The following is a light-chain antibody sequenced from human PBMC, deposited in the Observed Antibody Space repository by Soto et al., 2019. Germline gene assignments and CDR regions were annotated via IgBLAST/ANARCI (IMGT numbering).Light chain of an antibody. V-gene: IGKV3-20*01. CDR2: GAS. Sequence: PGERVTLSCRASHSVTSSYLAWYQQKPGQAPRLLIYGASRRATGIPDRFSGSGSGTDFTLTISRLEPEDFAVYYCQQYGSSPRAFGQGTKVDIK. J-gene: IGKJ1*01. CDR3: QQYGSSPRA. CDR1: HSVTSSY.